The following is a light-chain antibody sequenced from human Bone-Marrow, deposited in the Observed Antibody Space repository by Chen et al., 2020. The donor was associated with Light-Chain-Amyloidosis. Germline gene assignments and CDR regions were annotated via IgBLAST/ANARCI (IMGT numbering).Light chain of an antibody. V-gene: IGLV1-40*01. J-gene: IGLJ2*01. CDR2: GNS. CDR3: QSYDTSLSGSV. Sequence: QSVLTQPPSVSGAPGQRVPLCCTGSSSNIGAGYDVHWYRQLPGTAPNLLISGNSNRPSGVPDRFSGSRSGTSASLAISGLQAEDEADYYCQSYDTSLSGSVFGGGTKLTVL. CDR1: SSNIGAGYD.